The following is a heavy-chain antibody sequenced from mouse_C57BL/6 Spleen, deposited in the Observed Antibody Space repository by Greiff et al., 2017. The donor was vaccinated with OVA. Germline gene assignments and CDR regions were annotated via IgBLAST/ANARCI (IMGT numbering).Heavy chain of an antibody. V-gene: IGHV5-6*01. J-gene: IGHJ4*01. Sequence: EVQLVESGGDLVKPGGSLKLSCAASGFTFSSYGMSWVRQTPDKRLEWVATISSGGSYTYYPDSVKGRFTISRDNAKNTLYLQLSSLKSEDTAMDYCGRQGVGRGYYAMDYWGQGTSVTVSS. CDR1: GFTFSSYG. D-gene: IGHD4-1*01. CDR2: ISSGGSYT. CDR3: GRQGVGRGYYAMDY.